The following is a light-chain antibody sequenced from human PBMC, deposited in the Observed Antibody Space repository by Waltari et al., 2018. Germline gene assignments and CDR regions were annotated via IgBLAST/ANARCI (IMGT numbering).Light chain of an antibody. Sequence: EIVLTQSPGTLSLSPGERATLSCRASQTVTSNHLAWYQQRPGQAPRLLIYGASSRATGIPDRFSGSGSGTDFTLTINRLEPKDFAVYYCQQYGSTRTFGGGTKVEIK. CDR3: QQYGSTRT. V-gene: IGKV3-20*01. CDR2: GAS. CDR1: QTVTSNH. J-gene: IGKJ4*01.